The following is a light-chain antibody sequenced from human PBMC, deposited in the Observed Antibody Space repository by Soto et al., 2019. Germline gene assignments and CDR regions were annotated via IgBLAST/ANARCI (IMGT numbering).Light chain of an antibody. CDR2: LAS. Sequence: DIHMTQSPSSLSASVGDRVIITCRASQSTGNYVNWYQQKPGKAPELLVYLASTLQSGVPSRFSGSGSGTHFTLTITSLQPEDFATYYCQQTYNTPLTFGGGTKVDIK. CDR3: QQTYNTPLT. CDR1: QSTGNY. J-gene: IGKJ4*01. V-gene: IGKV1-39*01.